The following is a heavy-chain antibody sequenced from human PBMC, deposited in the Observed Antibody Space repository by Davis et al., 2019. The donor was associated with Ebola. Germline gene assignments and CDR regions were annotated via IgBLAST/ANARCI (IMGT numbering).Heavy chain of an antibody. Sequence: PSETLSLTCTVSGGSISSGYYWGWIRQPPGKGLEWIGSIYHSGSTYYNPSLKSRVTISVDTSKNQFSLKLSSVTAADTAVYYCARLPADAYYYYYMDVWGKGTTVTVSS. CDR1: GGSISSGYY. J-gene: IGHJ6*03. D-gene: IGHD2-2*01. CDR2: IYHSGST. V-gene: IGHV4-38-2*02. CDR3: ARLPADAYYYYYMDV.